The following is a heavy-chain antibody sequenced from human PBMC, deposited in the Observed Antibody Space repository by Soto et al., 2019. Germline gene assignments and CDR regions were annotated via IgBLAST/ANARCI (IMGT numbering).Heavy chain of an antibody. CDR3: ARAVCTNGVCQYYFDY. Sequence: GXSVKVSFMSSGYTFTIYYMHFVRHPPGQGLEWMGIINPSGGSTSYAQKFQGRVTMTRDTSTSTVYMELSSLRSEDTAVYYCARAVCTNGVCQYYFDYWGQGTLVTVSS. CDR1: GYTFTIYY. V-gene: IGHV1-46*03. D-gene: IGHD2-8*01. J-gene: IGHJ4*02. CDR2: INPSGGST.